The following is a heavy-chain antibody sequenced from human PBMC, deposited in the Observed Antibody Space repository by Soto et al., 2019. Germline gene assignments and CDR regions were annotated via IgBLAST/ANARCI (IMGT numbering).Heavy chain of an antibody. CDR2: IYYSGST. V-gene: IGHV4-59*01. CDR3: ARDSGTERWAPIDLNWFDP. Sequence: SETLSLTCTVSGGSISSYYWSWIRQPPGKGLEWIGYIYYSGSTNYNPSLKSRVTISVDTSKNQFSLKLSSVTAADTAVYYCARDSGTERWAPIDLNWFDPWGQGNLVTVS. J-gene: IGHJ5*02. CDR1: GGSISSYY.